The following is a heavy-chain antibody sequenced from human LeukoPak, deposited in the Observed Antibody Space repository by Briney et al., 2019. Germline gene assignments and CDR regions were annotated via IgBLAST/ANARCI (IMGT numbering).Heavy chain of an antibody. CDR3: AAHRRVGATMQHDS. V-gene: IGHV3-53*01. J-gene: IGHJ4*02. Sequence: GGSLRLSCAASGFIFSSYDMNWVRQAPGKGLEWVSVIYSGGESYYADSVKGRFTISRDDPKNTLYLLMSNLRAEDTAVYYCAAHRRVGATMQHDSWGQGTLVTVSS. CDR2: IYSGGES. CDR1: GFIFSSYD. D-gene: IGHD1-26*01.